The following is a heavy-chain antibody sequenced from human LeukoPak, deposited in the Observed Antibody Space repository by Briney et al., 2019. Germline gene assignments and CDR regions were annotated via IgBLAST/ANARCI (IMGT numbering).Heavy chain of an antibody. CDR1: GGSIRGYY. V-gene: IGHV4-59*08. Sequence: SQTLSLTCTVSGGSIRGYYWSWIRQPPGKGLEWIGYIYYSGSTKYNPSLKSRVTISVDTSKNQFSLKLSSVTAADTAVYYCARHEVRDGSGCYHLDYWGQGTLVTVST. J-gene: IGHJ4*02. CDR2: IYYSGST. D-gene: IGHD3-22*01. CDR3: ARHEVRDGSGCYHLDY.